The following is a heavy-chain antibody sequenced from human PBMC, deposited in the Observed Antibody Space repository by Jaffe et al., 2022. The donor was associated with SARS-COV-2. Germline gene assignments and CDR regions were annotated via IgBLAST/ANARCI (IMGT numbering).Heavy chain of an antibody. J-gene: IGHJ6*03. CDR2: IKQDGSEK. CDR1: GFTFSNYW. V-gene: IGHV3-7*01. Sequence: QLVESGGGLVQPGGSLRLSCAASGFTFSNYWMDWVRQAPGRGLEWVANIKQDGSEKTYVDSLKGRFTISRDNAKNSVYLQMNSLRAEDTAVYYCARGLSGIIDVWGKGTTVTVSS. D-gene: IGHD1-26*01. CDR3: ARGLSGIIDV.